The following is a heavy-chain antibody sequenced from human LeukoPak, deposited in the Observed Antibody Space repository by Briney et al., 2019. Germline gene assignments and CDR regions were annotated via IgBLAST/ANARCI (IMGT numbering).Heavy chain of an antibody. Sequence: GGSLRLSCAASGFTLSSYAMSWVRQAPGKGLEWVSAISGSGGSTYYADSVKGRFTISRDNAKNSLYLQMNSLRAEDTAVYYCASEQKAYCGGDCYDAFDIWGQGTMVTVSS. CDR1: GFTLSSYA. D-gene: IGHD2-21*02. CDR2: ISGSGGST. V-gene: IGHV3-23*01. CDR3: ASEQKAYCGGDCYDAFDI. J-gene: IGHJ3*02.